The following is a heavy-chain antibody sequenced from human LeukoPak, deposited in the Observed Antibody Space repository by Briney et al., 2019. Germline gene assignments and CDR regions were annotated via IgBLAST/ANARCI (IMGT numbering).Heavy chain of an antibody. J-gene: IGHJ4*02. D-gene: IGHD6-19*01. Sequence: SETLSLTCTVSGGSISSSSYYWGWIRQPPGKGLEWIGSIDYSGSTYYNPSLKSRVTISVDTSKNQLSLKLSSVTAADTAVYYCASFGYNSGWLDYWGQGTLVTVSS. CDR3: ASFGYNSGWLDY. CDR2: IDYSGST. CDR1: GGSISSSSYY. V-gene: IGHV4-39*01.